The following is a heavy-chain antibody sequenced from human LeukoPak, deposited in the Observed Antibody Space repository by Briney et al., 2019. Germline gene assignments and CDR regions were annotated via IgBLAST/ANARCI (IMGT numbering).Heavy chain of an antibody. D-gene: IGHD3-10*01. V-gene: IGHV3-23*01. Sequence: GGSLRLSCAVPGITLSNYGMTWVRQAPGKGLEWVAGISDTGGRTNYADSVKGRFTISRDNPKNTLYLQMNSLRAEDTAVYFCAKRGVVIRLILVGFHKEAYYFDSWGQGALVTVSS. CDR2: ISDTGGRT. J-gene: IGHJ4*02. CDR3: AKRGVVIRLILVGFHKEAYYFDS. CDR1: GITLSNYG.